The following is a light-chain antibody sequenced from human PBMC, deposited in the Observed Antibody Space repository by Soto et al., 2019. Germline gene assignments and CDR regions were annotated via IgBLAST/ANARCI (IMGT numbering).Light chain of an antibody. CDR3: GTWDSSLSAGV. J-gene: IGLJ1*01. V-gene: IGLV1-51*02. Sequence: QSVLTQPPSASGTPGQRVTISCSGSSSNIGSNTVNWYQQLPGTAPKLLIYENNKRPSGIPDRFSGSKFGTSATLGITGLQAGDEADFYCGTWDSSLSAGVFGTGTKVTVL. CDR1: SSNIGSNT. CDR2: ENN.